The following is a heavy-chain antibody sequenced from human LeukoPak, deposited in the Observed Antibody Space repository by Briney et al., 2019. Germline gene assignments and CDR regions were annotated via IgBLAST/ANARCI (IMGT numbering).Heavy chain of an antibody. J-gene: IGHJ6*03. Sequence: GGSLRLSCAASGFTFSSYWMSWVRQAPGKGLEWVANIKQDGSEKDYVDSVKGRFTISRDNAKNSLYLQMNSLSAEETAVYYCAIVRTFFDGYYMDVWGKGTTVTISS. V-gene: IGHV3-7*01. CDR1: GFTFSSYW. CDR2: IKQDGSEK. CDR3: AIVRTFFDGYYMDV. D-gene: IGHD3-3*01.